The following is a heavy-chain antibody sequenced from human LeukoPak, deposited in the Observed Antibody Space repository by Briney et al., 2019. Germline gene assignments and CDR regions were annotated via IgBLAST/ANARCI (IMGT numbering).Heavy chain of an antibody. Sequence: SETLSLTCTVSGGSISSSSYYWGWIRQPPGKGLEWIGSIYYSGSTYYNPSLKSRVTISVDTSKNQFSLKLSSVTAADTAVYYCASIGGDGFSGPSLLMDVWGKGTTVTISS. J-gene: IGHJ6*03. V-gene: IGHV4-39*01. CDR2: IYYSGST. CDR1: GGSISSSSYY. CDR3: ASIGGDGFSGPSLLMDV. D-gene: IGHD3-10*01.